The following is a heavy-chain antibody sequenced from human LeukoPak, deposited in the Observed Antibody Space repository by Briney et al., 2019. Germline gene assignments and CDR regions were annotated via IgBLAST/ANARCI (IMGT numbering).Heavy chain of an antibody. D-gene: IGHD3-22*01. Sequence: GGSLRLSCAASGFTFSSYWMSWVRQAPGKGLEWVANIKQDGSEKYYVDSVKGRFTISRDNAKNSLYLQMNSLRAEDTAVYYCAKSIHYYDSSGPRFWGQGTLVTVSS. V-gene: IGHV3-7*03. CDR3: AKSIHYYDSSGPRF. J-gene: IGHJ4*02. CDR1: GFTFSSYW. CDR2: IKQDGSEK.